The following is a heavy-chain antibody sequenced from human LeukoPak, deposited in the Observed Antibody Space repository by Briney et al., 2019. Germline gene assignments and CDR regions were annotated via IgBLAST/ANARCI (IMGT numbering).Heavy chain of an antibody. CDR3: ARAGYCSAAGCRLWAY. D-gene: IGHD2-15*01. CDR1: GYTFTSYA. CDR2: INTNTGNP. Sequence: GASVKVSCKASGYTFTSYAISWVRQAPGQGLEWLGWINTNTGNPTYAQGFTGRFVFSLDTSVSTAYLQISSLKPEDTAVYYCARAGYCSAAGCRLWAYWGQGSLVTVSS. V-gene: IGHV7-4-1*02. J-gene: IGHJ4*02.